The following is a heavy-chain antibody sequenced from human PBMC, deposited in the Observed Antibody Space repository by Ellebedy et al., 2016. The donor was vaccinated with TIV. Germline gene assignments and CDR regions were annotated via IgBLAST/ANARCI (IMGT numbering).Heavy chain of an antibody. V-gene: IGHV3-7*01. D-gene: IGHD2-21*02. CDR3: ARALGGGHCY. Sequence: GGSLRLSXAASGFTFSAYWMHWVRQAPGKGLEWVANIKQDGSEIYYVDSVKGRFTISRDNAKNSLYLQMNSLRAEDTAVYYCARALGGGHCYWGQGTLVTVSS. CDR1: GFTFSAYW. J-gene: IGHJ4*02. CDR2: IKQDGSEI.